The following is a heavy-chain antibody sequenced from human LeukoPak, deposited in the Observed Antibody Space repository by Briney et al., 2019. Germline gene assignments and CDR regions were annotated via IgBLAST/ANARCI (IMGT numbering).Heavy chain of an antibody. V-gene: IGHV3-23*01. CDR1: GLSFRSYG. CDR3: AKCWTSDGVCLNFDH. D-gene: IGHD2-8*01. J-gene: IGHJ4*02. Sequence: PGGSLRLSCDASGLSFRSYGMSWVRQAPGKGLEWVSGISGSGDNTYYTDSVKGRFTISRDNSKSTLYLQMNSLRVEDTAVYYCAKCWTSDGVCLNFDHWGQGALVTVSS. CDR2: ISGSGDNT.